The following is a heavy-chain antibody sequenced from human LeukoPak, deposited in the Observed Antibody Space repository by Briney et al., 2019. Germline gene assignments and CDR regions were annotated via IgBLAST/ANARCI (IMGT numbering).Heavy chain of an antibody. CDR3: ARGGRHYDSRYRDAFDI. J-gene: IGHJ3*02. Sequence: GGSLRLSCAASGFTFSSYSMNWVRQAPGKGLEWVSYISSSSSTIYYADSVKGRFTISRDNAKNSLYLQMNSLRDEDTAVYYCARGGRHYDSRYRDAFDIWGQGTMVTVSS. D-gene: IGHD3-22*01. V-gene: IGHV3-48*02. CDR2: ISSSSSTI. CDR1: GFTFSSYS.